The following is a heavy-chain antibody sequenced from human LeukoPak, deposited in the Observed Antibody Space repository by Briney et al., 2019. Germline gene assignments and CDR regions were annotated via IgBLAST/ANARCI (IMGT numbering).Heavy chain of an antibody. V-gene: IGHV4-39*07. J-gene: IGHJ4*02. D-gene: IGHD2-2*01. CDR1: GGSISSSSYY. CDR2: IYYSGST. CDR3: ARGLYSSTSYIDY. Sequence: PSETLSLTCTVSGGSISSSSYYWGWIRQPPGKGLEWIGSIYYSGSTYYNPSLKSRVTISVDTSKNQFSLKLSSVTAADTAVYYCARGLYSSTSYIDYWGQGTLVTVSS.